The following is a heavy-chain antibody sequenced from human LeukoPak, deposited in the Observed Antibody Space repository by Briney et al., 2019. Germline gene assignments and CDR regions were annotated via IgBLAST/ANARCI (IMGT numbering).Heavy chain of an antibody. Sequence: GGSLRLSCAASGFTFSSYGMHWVRQAPGKGLEWVAFIRYDGSNKYYADSVKGRFTISRDNSKNTLYLQMNSLIAEDTAVYYCAKDWADITMVRGVIKAYYYYYYGMDVWGQGTTVTVSS. CDR1: GFTFSSYG. J-gene: IGHJ6*02. V-gene: IGHV3-30*02. CDR2: IRYDGSNK. CDR3: AKDWADITMVRGVIKAYYYYYYGMDV. D-gene: IGHD3-10*01.